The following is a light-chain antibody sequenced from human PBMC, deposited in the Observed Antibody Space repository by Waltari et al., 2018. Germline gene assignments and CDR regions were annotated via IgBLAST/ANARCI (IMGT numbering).Light chain of an antibody. CDR3: HQYNSYSRT. CDR1: QTISSC. V-gene: IGKV1-5*03. CDR2: KAS. J-gene: IGKJ1*01. Sequence: DIHMTQSPSPLSASVGDRVTSTCRASQTISSCLAWYQHKPGKAPKVLIYKASILESGVPSRFSGSGSGTEFTLTISSLQPDDFATYYCHQYNSYSRTFGQGTKVEIK.